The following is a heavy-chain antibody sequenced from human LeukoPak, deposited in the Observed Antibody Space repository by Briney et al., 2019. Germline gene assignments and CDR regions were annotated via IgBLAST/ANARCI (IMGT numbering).Heavy chain of an antibody. CDR3: ARFTMTRGWFDP. D-gene: IGHD3-22*01. V-gene: IGHV1-3*01. J-gene: IGHJ5*02. CDR1: GYTFTSYG. Sequence: ASVKVSCKASGYTFTSYGISWVRQAPGQRLEWMGWINAGNGNTKYSQKFQGRVTITRDTSASKAYMELSSLRSEDTAIYYCARFTMTRGWFDPWGQGTLVTVSS. CDR2: INAGNGNT.